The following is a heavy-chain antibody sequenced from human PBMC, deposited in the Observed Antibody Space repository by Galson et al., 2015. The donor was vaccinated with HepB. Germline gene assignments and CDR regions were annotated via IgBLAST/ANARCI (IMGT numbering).Heavy chain of an antibody. CDR1: GGTFSSYA. J-gene: IGHJ6*03. CDR3: RTSLYTLAAAGNYYMDV. V-gene: IGHV1-69*13. Sequence: SVKVSCKASGGTFSSYAISWVRQAPGQGLEWMGGIIPIFGTANYAQKFQGRVTITADESTSTAYMELSSLRSEDTAVYYCRTSLYTLAAAGNYYMDVWGKGTTVTVSS. CDR2: IIPIFGTA. D-gene: IGHD6-13*01.